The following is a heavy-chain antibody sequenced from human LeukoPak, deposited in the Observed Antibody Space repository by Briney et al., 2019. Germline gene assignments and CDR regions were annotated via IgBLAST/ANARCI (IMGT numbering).Heavy chain of an antibody. CDR2: IKQDGSEK. V-gene: IGHV3-7*01. D-gene: IGHD2-15*01. CDR3: ARDLLLDY. CDR1: GFTFSSYG. Sequence: GGSLRLSCAASGFTFSSYGMHWVRQAPGKGLEWVANIKQDGSEKYYVDSVKGRFTISRDNAKNSLYLQMNSLRAEDTAVYYCARDLLLDYWGQGTLVTVSS. J-gene: IGHJ4*02.